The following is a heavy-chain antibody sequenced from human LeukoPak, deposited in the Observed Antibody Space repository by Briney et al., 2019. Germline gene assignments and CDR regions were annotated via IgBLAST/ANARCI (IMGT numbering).Heavy chain of an antibody. Sequence: SETLSLTCAVYGGSFSGYYWSWIRQPPGKGLEWIGEINHSGSTNYNPSLKSRVTISVDTPKNQFSLKLSSVTAADTAVYYCAREGYDFWSGYHGYYYGMDVWGQGTTVTVSS. CDR1: GGSFSGYY. V-gene: IGHV4-34*01. CDR2: INHSGST. D-gene: IGHD3-3*01. CDR3: AREGYDFWSGYHGYYYGMDV. J-gene: IGHJ6*02.